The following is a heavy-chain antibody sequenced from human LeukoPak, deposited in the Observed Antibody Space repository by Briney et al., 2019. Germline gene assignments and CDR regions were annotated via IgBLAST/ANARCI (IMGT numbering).Heavy chain of an antibody. Sequence: PSETLSLTCTVSGGSISSYSWSWIRQPAGKGLEWIGLIYASGSTNYNPSLKSRVTMSVDTSKNQLSLKLSSVTAADTAVYYCARDRGHGYAYWYFDLWGRGTLVTVSS. CDR3: ARDRGHGYAYWYFDL. V-gene: IGHV4-4*07. CDR1: GGSISSYS. D-gene: IGHD5-18*01. J-gene: IGHJ2*01. CDR2: IYASGST.